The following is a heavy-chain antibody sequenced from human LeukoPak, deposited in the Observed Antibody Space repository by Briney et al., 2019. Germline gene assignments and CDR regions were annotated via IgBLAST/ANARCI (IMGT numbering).Heavy chain of an antibody. CDR3: ARVSGLGSYYDSSGYPDY. D-gene: IGHD3-22*01. Sequence: GGSLRLSCAASGFTFDDYGMSWVRQAPGKGLEWVSGINWNGGSTGYADSVKSRFTISRDNAKNSLYLQMNSLRAEDTALYYCARVSGLGSYYDSSGYPDYWGQGTLVTVSS. J-gene: IGHJ4*02. CDR2: INWNGGST. V-gene: IGHV3-20*04. CDR1: GFTFDDYG.